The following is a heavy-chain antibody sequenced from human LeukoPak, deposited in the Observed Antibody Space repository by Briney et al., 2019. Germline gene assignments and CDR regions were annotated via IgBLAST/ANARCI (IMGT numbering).Heavy chain of an antibody. CDR3: ARDDWYSSGWYGYYYYGMDV. D-gene: IGHD6-19*01. V-gene: IGHV3-66*01. CDR1: GFTVTSNY. J-gene: IGHJ6*02. CDR2: IYSGGST. Sequence: PGGSLRLSCAASGFTVTSNYMSWVRQAPGKGLEWVSVIYSGGSTYYADSVKGRFTISRDNSKNTLYLQMSSLRAEDTAVYHCARDDWYSSGWYGYYYYGMDVWGQGTTVTVSS.